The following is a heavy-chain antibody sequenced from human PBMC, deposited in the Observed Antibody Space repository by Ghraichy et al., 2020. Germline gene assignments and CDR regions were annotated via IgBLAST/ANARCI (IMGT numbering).Heavy chain of an antibody. CDR1: GFTFNNAW. CDR3: TTGILVQG. V-gene: IGHV3-15*01. J-gene: IGHJ1*01. CDR2: IKSKTDGGTT. D-gene: IGHD2-8*02. Sequence: GESLNISCVASGFTFNNAWMNWVRQAPGKGLEWVGLIKSKTDGGTTDYIAPVKGRFTISRDDSKNTVYLQMDSLKTEDTAVYYCTTGILVQGWGQGTLVTVSA.